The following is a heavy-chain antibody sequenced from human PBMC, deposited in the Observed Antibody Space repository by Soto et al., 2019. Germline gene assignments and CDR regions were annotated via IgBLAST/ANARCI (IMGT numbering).Heavy chain of an antibody. CDR3: VTGSGNSRPYYFDY. CDR2: ISGSGVDT. CDR1: GISFSSYT. Sequence: GGSLRLSCAASGISFSSYTMSWVRQAPGEGLEWVSAISGSGVDTYYENSVKGRVTISRDNYKNTLYLQMNSLTAEDTALYSCVTGSGNSRPYYFDYWGQGTLVTVSS. J-gene: IGHJ4*02. V-gene: IGHV3-23*02. D-gene: IGHD3-3*01.